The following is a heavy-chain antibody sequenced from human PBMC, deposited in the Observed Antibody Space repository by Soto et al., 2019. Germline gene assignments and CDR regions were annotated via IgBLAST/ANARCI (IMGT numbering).Heavy chain of an antibody. CDR2: IIPTFGTG. V-gene: IGHV1-69*01. D-gene: IGHD3-10*01. CDR3: ASFDGTLVRGGRSSPYEMDV. Sequence: QVLLVQSGPEVKKPGSSVKVSCKASGGTFNNYAINWVRQAPGRGLEWMGGIIPTFGTGNHAQDFQGRVTITAAESTTTAYMERNSLRSEDTAIYYCASFDGTLVRGGRSSPYEMDVWGQGTTVIVSS. CDR1: GGTFNNYA. J-gene: IGHJ6*02.